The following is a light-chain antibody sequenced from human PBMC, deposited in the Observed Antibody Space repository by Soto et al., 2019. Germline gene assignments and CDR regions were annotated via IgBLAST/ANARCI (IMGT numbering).Light chain of an antibody. Sequence: DIQMTQSPSTLSASVGDRVTITCRASQSISSWLAWYQQKPGKAPKLLIYKASSLESGVPSRFSGRGSGTEFTLTISSLQPDDFPTYYCQQYNSYSPYTFGQGTKLEIK. CDR3: QQYNSYSPYT. J-gene: IGKJ2*01. CDR1: QSISSW. V-gene: IGKV1-5*03. CDR2: KAS.